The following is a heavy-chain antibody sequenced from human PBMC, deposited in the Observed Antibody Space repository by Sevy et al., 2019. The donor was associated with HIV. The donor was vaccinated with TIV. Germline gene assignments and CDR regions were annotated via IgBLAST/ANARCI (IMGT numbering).Heavy chain of an antibody. CDR3: ARVGVYYYDSSGPFDY. V-gene: IGHV3-7*01. J-gene: IGHJ4*02. CDR2: IKQDGSEK. Sequence: GGSLRLSCAASGFTFSSYWMSWVRQAPGKGLEWVANIKQDGSEKYYVDSVKGRFTISRDNAKNSLYLRMNSLRAEDTAVYYCARVGVYYYDSSGPFDYWGQGTLVTVSS. CDR1: GFTFSSYW. D-gene: IGHD3-22*01.